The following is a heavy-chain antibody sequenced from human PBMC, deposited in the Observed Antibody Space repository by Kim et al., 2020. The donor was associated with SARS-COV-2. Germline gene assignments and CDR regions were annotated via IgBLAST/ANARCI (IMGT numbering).Heavy chain of an antibody. D-gene: IGHD6-19*01. CDR1: GFTFSSYG. CDR3: ARDPTRKGSGNAFDI. CDR2: IWYDGSNK. J-gene: IGHJ3*02. V-gene: IGHV3-33*01. Sequence: GGSLRLSCAASGFTFSSYGMHWVRQAPGKGLEWVAVIWYDGSNKYYADSVKGRFTISRDNSKNTLYLQMNSLRAEDTAVYYCARDPTRKGSGNAFDIWGQGTMVTVSS.